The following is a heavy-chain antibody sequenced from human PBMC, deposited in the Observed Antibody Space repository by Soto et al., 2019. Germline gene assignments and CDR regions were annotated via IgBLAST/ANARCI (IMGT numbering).Heavy chain of an antibody. CDR3: TSDSGWPTNNFDP. CDR1: GYSFNSYE. J-gene: IGHJ5*02. Sequence: ASVKVSCKASGYSFNSYEISWVRQATGQGLEWMAWISPNRGTTGYAQRFQGRLSVTFNTSLTTVYVELSGLRSDDTAVYYCTSDSGWPTNNFDPCRQGTLVTVSS. D-gene: IGHD6-19*01. CDR2: ISPNRGTT. V-gene: IGHV1-8*01.